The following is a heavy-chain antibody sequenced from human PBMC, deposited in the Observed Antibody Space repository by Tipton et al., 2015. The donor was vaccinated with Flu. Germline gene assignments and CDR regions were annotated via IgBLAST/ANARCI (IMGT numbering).Heavy chain of an antibody. CDR1: GGSINNSTYY. CDR3: ARAFGVVPFFDN. V-gene: IGHV4-39*07. D-gene: IGHD3-3*01. J-gene: IGHJ4*02. CDR2: VFYSGST. Sequence: TLSLTCTISGGSINNSTYYWGWIRQTPGKGLEWIGSVFYSGSTYYNPSLKSQVTISVDTSKNQFSLNLTSVTAADTAVFYCARAFGVVPFFDNWGQGTLVTVSS.